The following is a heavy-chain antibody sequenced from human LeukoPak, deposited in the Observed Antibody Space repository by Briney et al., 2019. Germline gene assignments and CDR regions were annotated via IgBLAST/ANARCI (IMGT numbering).Heavy chain of an antibody. Sequence: GGSLRLSCAASGLTSSSCWMSWVRQAPGKGLEWVANIKEDGIDEYYVDSVKGRFSISRDNARTSVYLAMNNLRVEDTAVYYCAWGAYYSDSSGLSGGGFDVWGQGTMVTVSS. CDR2: IKEDGIDE. J-gene: IGHJ3*01. D-gene: IGHD3-22*01. CDR3: AWGAYYSDSSGLSGGGFDV. V-gene: IGHV3-7*04. CDR1: GLTSSSCW.